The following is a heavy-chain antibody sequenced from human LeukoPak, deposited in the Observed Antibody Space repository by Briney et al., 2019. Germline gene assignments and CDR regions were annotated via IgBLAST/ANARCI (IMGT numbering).Heavy chain of an antibody. D-gene: IGHD6-19*01. V-gene: IGHV3-74*01. CDR3: ARDLRDSSGWYGMSY. CDR1: GFTFSSYW. J-gene: IGHJ4*02. Sequence: GGSLRLSCAASGFTFSSYWMHWVRQAPGKGLVWVSRINSDGSSTSYADSVKGRFTISRDNAKNTLYLQMNSLRAEDTAVYYCARDLRDSSGWYGMSYWGQGTLVTVSS. CDR2: INSDGSST.